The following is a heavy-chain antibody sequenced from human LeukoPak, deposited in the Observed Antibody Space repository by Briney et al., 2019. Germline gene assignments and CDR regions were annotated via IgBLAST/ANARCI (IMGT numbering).Heavy chain of an antibody. CDR2: ISESSTYI. CDR1: GFTFSSDS. D-gene: IGHD6-6*01. V-gene: IGHV3-21*05. CDR3: ARDDAATARASGMDV. J-gene: IGHJ6*04. Sequence: GGSLRLSCVASGFTFSSDSMNWVRQAPGKGLEWVSYISESSTYIYYAKSVKGRFTISRDNAKNSLYLQMNSLRGEDTAGYYCARDDAATARASGMDVWGKGTTVTVSS.